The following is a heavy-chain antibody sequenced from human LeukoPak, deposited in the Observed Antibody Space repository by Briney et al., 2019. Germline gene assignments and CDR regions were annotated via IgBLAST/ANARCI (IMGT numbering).Heavy chain of an antibody. Sequence: PGGSLRLSCAASGFTFDDYAMHWVRQTPGKGLEWVSGISRNSRSIVYTDSVKGRFTISRDNAKNSLYLQMNSLRLEDTALYYCTKVNGDNAAHGSKWYFDVWGRGTLVTVSS. D-gene: IGHD7-27*01. V-gene: IGHV3-9*01. J-gene: IGHJ2*01. CDR3: TKVNGDNAAHGSKWYFDV. CDR1: GFTFDDYA. CDR2: ISRNSRSI.